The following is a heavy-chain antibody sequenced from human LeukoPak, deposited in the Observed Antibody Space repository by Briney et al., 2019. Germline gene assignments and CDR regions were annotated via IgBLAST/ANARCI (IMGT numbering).Heavy chain of an antibody. D-gene: IGHD1-7*01. Sequence: SETLSLTCTVSGGSVSSGSYYWSWIRQPPGKGLEWIGYIYYSGSTNYNPSLKSRVTISVDTSKNQFPLKLSSVTAADTAVYYSARRVELELQYAFDIWGQATMVTVSS. J-gene: IGHJ3*02. V-gene: IGHV4-61*01. CDR3: ARRVELELQYAFDI. CDR1: GGSVSSGSYY. CDR2: IYYSGST.